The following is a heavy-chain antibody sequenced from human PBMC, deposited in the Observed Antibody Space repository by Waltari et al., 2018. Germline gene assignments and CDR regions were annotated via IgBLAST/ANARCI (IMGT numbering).Heavy chain of an antibody. CDR1: GGSMRSVY. CDR3: ARVPQYTYRAFDI. V-gene: IGHV4-59*01. J-gene: IGHJ3*02. Sequence: QVQLQESGPGLVKPSETLSLTRSVSGGSMRSVYWSWIRQPPGKGLEWIAYIHDSGTANYNPSLKSRVTILIDPSKSQFSLQVTSVTAADTAVYYCARVPQYTYRAFDIWGQGTMVTVSS. D-gene: IGHD5-18*01. CDR2: IHDSGTA.